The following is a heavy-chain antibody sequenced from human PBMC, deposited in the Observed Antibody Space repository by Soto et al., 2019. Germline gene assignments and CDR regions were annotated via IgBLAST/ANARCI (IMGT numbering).Heavy chain of an antibody. J-gene: IGHJ4*02. D-gene: IGHD5-12*01. V-gene: IGHV1-69*02. CDR2: IIPILGIA. Sequence: SVKVSCKASGGTFSSYTISWVRQAPGQGLEWMGRIIPILGIANYAQKFQGRVTITADKSTSTAYMELSSLRSEDTAVYYCARGVEMATEIRDYFDYWGQGTLVTVSS. CDR3: ARGVEMATEIRDYFDY. CDR1: GGTFSSYT.